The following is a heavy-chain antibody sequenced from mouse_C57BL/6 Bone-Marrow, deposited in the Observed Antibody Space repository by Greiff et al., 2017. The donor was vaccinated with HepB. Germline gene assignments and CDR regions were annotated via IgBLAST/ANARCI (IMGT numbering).Heavy chain of an antibody. Sequence: EVQLQQSGTVLARPGASVKMSCKTSGYTFTSYWMHWVKQRPGQGLEWIGAIYPGNSDTSYNQKFKGKAKLTAVTSASTAYMELSSLTNEDSAVYYCTRYCNYLYYYAIDYWGQVTSVTVSS. J-gene: IGHJ4*01. CDR3: TRYCNYLYYYAIDY. D-gene: IGHD2-1*01. CDR2: IYPGNSDT. CDR1: GYTFTSYW. V-gene: IGHV1-5*01.